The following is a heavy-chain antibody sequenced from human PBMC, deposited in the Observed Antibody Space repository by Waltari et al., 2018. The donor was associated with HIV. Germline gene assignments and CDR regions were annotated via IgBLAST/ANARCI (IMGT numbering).Heavy chain of an antibody. V-gene: IGHV3-53*01. CDR3: ARARTYYDFWSGNYSPDYFDY. CDR2: IYSGGST. CDR1: GITVSSNY. D-gene: IGHD3-3*01. J-gene: IGHJ4*02. Sequence: EVQLVESGGGLIQPGGSLRLSCAASGITVSSNYMTWVRQAPGKGLEWFAVIYSGGSTYYADSVKGRFTISRDNSKNTLYLQMNSLRAEDTAVYYCARARTYYDFWSGNYSPDYFDYWGQGTLITVSS.